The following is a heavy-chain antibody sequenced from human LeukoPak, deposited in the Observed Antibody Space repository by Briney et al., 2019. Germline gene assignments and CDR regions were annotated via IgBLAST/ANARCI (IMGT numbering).Heavy chain of an antibody. J-gene: IGHJ4*02. V-gene: IGHV1-46*01. CDR3: ARDGPRIAALGEDFDY. CDR2: INPSGGST. CDR1: GYTFTSYY. Sequence: ASVKVSCKASGYTFTSYYMHWVRQAPGQGLEWMGIINPSGGSTGYAQKFQGRVTMTRDTSTSTVYMELSSLRSEDTAVYYCARDGPRIAALGEDFDYWGQGTLVTV. D-gene: IGHD6-6*01.